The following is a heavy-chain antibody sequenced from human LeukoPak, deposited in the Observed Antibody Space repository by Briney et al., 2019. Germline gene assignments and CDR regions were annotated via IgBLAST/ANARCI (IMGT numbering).Heavy chain of an antibody. CDR3: TTRRQDGW. CDR2: IKSKSDGGTI. J-gene: IGHJ4*02. V-gene: IGHV3-15*01. Sequence: GGSLRLSCVGSGFPFIDAWMSWVRQAPGKGLEWVGRIKSKSDGGTIDYAAPVKGRFTISRDDSRNTLYLQMNSLKTEDTAVYYCTTRRQDGWWGQGTLVTVS. CDR1: GFPFIDAW. D-gene: IGHD2-15*01.